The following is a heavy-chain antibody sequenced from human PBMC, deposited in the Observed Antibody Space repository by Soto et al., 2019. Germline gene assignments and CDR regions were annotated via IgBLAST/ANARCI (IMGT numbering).Heavy chain of an antibody. Sequence: GGSLRLSCTASGFTFGDYAMSWFRQAPGKGLEWVGFIRSKAYGGTTEYAASVKGRFTISRDDSKSIAYLQMNSLKTEDTAVYYCTREPSIAAAGDYYYYGMDVWGQGTTVTVSS. J-gene: IGHJ6*02. CDR1: GFTFGDYA. D-gene: IGHD6-13*01. CDR2: IRSKAYGGTT. V-gene: IGHV3-49*03. CDR3: TREPSIAAAGDYYYYGMDV.